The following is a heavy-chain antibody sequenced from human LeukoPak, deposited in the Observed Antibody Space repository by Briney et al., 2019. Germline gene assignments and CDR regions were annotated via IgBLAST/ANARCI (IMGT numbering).Heavy chain of an antibody. CDR1: GGSVSTSSYY. Sequence: SETLSLTCTVSGGSVSTSSYYWGRIRQPPGRGLEWIGSIYYSGNTYYNPSLKSRVTISVDTSKNQFSLKLSSVTAADTAVYYCARNQRDYLFDYWGQGTLVTVSS. CDR3: ARNQRDYLFDY. D-gene: IGHD4-17*01. J-gene: IGHJ4*02. V-gene: IGHV4-39*01. CDR2: IYYSGNT.